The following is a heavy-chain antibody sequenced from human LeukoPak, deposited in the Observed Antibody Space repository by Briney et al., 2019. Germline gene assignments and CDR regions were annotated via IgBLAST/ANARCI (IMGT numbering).Heavy chain of an antibody. CDR2: ISYSGGTT. D-gene: IGHD1-26*01. Sequence: GGSLRLSCASSGFTFTSYAVSWVRQAPGKGLEWVSTISYSGGTTYHTDSVKGRFTISRDISKNTLYLQMNSLRAEDTAVYYCAKEGSGSYYGPWGQGTLVTVSS. CDR3: AKEGSGSYYGP. V-gene: IGHV3-23*01. CDR1: GFTFTSYA. J-gene: IGHJ5*02.